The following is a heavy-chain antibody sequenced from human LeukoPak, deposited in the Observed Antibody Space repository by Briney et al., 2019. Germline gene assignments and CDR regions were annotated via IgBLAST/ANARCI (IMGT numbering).Heavy chain of an antibody. J-gene: IGHJ4*02. D-gene: IGHD6-13*01. Sequence: GGSLRLSCAASGFTFSNYAMNWVRQAPGKGLEWVSIVSHDGDSTYYAGSVKGRFTISRDNSKSTLYLQMNNLTAEDTAMYSCMRMRLASPGNVYWGQGTLVTVSS. CDR3: MRMRLASPGNVY. CDR2: VSHDGDST. CDR1: GFTFSNYA. V-gene: IGHV3-30*04.